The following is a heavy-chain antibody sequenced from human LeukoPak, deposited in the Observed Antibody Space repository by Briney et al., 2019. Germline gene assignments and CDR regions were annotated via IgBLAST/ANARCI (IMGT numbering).Heavy chain of an antibody. CDR1: GFTFSSYG. J-gene: IGHJ4*02. Sequence: PGGSLRLSCAASGFTFSSYGMHWVRQAPGKGLEWVAVISYDGSNKYYGNSVKGRFTISRDNSMNTLSLQMNSLRAEDTAVYYCARASRIFGVVIDYWGQGTLVTVSS. CDR2: ISYDGSNK. CDR3: ARASRIFGVVIDY. D-gene: IGHD3-3*01. V-gene: IGHV3-30*03.